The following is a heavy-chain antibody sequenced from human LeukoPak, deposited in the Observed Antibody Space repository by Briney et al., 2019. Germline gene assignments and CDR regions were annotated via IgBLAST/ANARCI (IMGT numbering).Heavy chain of an antibody. Sequence: ASVKVSCKASGYTFTSYDINWVRQATGQGLEWMGWMNPNSGNTGYAQKFQGRVTMTRNTSISTAYMELSSLRSEDTAVYYCARAPDTAMVPDYWGQGTLVTVSS. CDR2: MNPNSGNT. CDR3: ARAPDTAMVPDY. V-gene: IGHV1-8*01. CDR1: GYTFTSYD. D-gene: IGHD5-18*01. J-gene: IGHJ4*02.